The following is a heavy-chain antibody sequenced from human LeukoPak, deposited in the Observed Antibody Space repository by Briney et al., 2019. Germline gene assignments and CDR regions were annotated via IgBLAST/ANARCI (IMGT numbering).Heavy chain of an antibody. D-gene: IGHD6-6*01. CDR2: ISSSGSTI. CDR1: GFTFSDYY. CDR3: ARDRIAARPKIFDY. J-gene: IGHJ4*02. Sequence: GGSLRLSCAVSGFTFSDYYMSWIRQAPGKGLEWVSYISSSGSTIYYADSVKGRFTISRDNAKNSLYLQMNSLRAEDTAVYYCARDRIAARPKIFDYWGQGTLVTVSS. V-gene: IGHV3-11*01.